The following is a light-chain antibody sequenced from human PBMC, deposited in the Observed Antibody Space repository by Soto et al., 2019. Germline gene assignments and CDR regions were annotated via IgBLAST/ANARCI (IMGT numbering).Light chain of an antibody. V-gene: IGLV4-69*01. CDR3: QTWGTARV. Sequence: QLVLTQSPSASASLGASVKLTCTLSSGHSSYAIAWHQQQPEKGPRYLMKVNRDGSHSKGDGIPDRFSGSSSGAERYLTISSLQSEDEGDYYCQTWGTARVFGGGTKLTVL. CDR2: VNRDGSH. J-gene: IGLJ3*02. CDR1: SGHSSYA.